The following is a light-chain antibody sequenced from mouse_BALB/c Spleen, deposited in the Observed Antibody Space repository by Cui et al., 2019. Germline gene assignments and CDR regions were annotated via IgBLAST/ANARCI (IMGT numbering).Light chain of an antibody. CDR2: LTS. CDR1: SRVSN. CDR3: QQWSSNPRT. V-gene: IGKV4-68*01. Sequence: QIVLTQSPALLSASPGEMVTMTCSASSRVSNSYWYQQKPRASPKPWIYLTSNLASGIPARFSGSGSGTSYSLTISGMEAEDAATYYCQQWSSNPRTFGGGTKVEIK. J-gene: IGKJ1*01.